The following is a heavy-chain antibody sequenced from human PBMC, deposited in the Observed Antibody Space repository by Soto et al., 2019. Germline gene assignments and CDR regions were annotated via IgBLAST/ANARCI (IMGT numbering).Heavy chain of an antibody. CDR2: IYPADSDT. CDR3: AVHSLIVVVPAAIDNDYYYYGMDV. V-gene: IGHV5-51*01. D-gene: IGHD2-2*01. J-gene: IGHJ6*02. CDR1: GYNFTSYW. Sequence: GESLKISCNASGYNFTSYWIGWVRQMPGKGLEWMGLIYPADSDTTYSPSFQGQVTISADRSSSTAYLQWNSLKVSDTAVYYCAVHSLIVVVPAAIDNDYYYYGMDVWGQGTTVTVSS.